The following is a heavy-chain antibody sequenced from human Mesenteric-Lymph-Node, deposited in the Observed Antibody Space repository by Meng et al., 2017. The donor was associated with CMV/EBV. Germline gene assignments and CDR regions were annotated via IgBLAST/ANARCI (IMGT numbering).Heavy chain of an antibody. V-gene: IGHV3-23*01. CDR2: ASGRGGST. J-gene: IGHJ3*02. Sequence: GGSLRLSCAASGFTFDDYGMSWVRQAPGKGLEWVSAASGRGGSTYYADSVKGRFTISKDNFKNRLYLQMNSLRADDTAVYYCAKAMTYSDDAFDIWGQGTRVTVSS. CDR3: AKAMTYSDDAFDI. CDR1: GFTFDDYG. D-gene: IGHD2-15*01.